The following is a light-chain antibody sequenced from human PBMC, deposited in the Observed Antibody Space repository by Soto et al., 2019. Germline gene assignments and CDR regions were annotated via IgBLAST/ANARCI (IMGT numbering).Light chain of an antibody. V-gene: IGLV2-8*01. Sequence: QSALTQPPSASGSPGQSVTISCTGSSSDVGGDNYVSWYQQQPGKAPKLIIYEVTKRPSGVPDRFSGSKSDNTASLTVSGLQAADEADYYCSSYAGSDNFVLFGGGTKLTVL. CDR3: SSYAGSDNFVL. CDR1: SSDVGGDNY. CDR2: EVT. J-gene: IGLJ2*01.